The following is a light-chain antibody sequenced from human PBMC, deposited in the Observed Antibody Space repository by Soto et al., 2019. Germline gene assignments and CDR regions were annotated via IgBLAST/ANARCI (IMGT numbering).Light chain of an antibody. J-gene: IGLJ1*01. CDR3: CSYAGSSTYV. CDR2: EGS. Sequence: SSLSQPSSVCASPGQSITISCTGTISDVRSYNLVSWYQQHPGKAPKLMIYEGSKRPSGVSNRFSGSKSGNTASLTISGLQDDDEADYYCCSYAGSSTYVFGNGTKSPS. V-gene: IGLV2-23*01. CDR1: ISDVRSYNL.